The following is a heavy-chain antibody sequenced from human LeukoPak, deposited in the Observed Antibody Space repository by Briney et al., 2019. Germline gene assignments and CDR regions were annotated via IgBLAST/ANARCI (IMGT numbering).Heavy chain of an antibody. D-gene: IGHD2-2*02. CDR2: INPSGGST. CDR3: ARQATDIVVVPAAITWFDP. Sequence: ASVKVSCKASGYTFTSYYMHWVRQAPGQGLEWMGIINPSGGSTSYAQKFQGRVTMTRDTSTSTAYMELSSLRSEDTAVYYCARQATDIVVVPAAITWFDPWGQGTLVTVSS. CDR1: GYTFTSYY. J-gene: IGHJ5*02. V-gene: IGHV1-46*01.